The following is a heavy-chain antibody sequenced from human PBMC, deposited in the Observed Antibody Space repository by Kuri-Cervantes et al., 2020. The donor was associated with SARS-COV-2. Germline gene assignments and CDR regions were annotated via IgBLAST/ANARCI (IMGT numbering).Heavy chain of an antibody. Sequence: SVKVSCKASGGTFSSYAISWVRQAPGQGLEWMGRIIPILGTANYAQKFQGRVTITADKSTSTAYMELSSLRSEDTAVYYCARDFIAAAGIDYWGQGTLVTVS. J-gene: IGHJ4*02. CDR3: ARDFIAAAGIDY. CDR1: GGTFSSYA. D-gene: IGHD6-13*01. V-gene: IGHV1-69*04. CDR2: IIPILGTA.